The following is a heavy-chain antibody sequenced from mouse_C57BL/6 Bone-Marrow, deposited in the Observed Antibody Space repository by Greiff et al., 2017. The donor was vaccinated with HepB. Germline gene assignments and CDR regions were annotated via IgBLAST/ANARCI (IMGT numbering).Heavy chain of an antibody. D-gene: IGHD2-5*01. CDR1: GFTFTDYY. V-gene: IGHV7-3*01. CDR3: ARLHYYSNYNWYFDV. J-gene: IGHJ1*03. Sequence: EVQGVESGGGLVQPGGSLSLSCAASGFTFTDYYMSWVRQPPGKALEWLGFIRNKANGYTTEYSASVKGRFTISRDNSQSILYLQMNALRAEDSATYYCARLHYYSNYNWYFDVWGTGTTVTVSS. CDR2: IRNKANGYTT.